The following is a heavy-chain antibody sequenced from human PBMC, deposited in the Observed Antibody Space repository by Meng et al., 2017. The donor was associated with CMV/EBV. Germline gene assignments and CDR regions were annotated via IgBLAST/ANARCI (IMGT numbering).Heavy chain of an antibody. CDR1: GFTFSSYA. Sequence: GEPLKISCAASGFTFSSYAMSWVRQAPGKGLEWVSVIYSGGSSTYYADSVKGRFTISRDNSKNTLYLQMNSLRAEDTAVYYCAKDRLRMGWSGSDTEIDYWGQGTLVTVSS. D-gene: IGHD5-12*01. J-gene: IGHJ4*02. CDR3: AKDRLRMGWSGSDTEIDY. V-gene: IGHV3-23*03. CDR2: IYSGGSST.